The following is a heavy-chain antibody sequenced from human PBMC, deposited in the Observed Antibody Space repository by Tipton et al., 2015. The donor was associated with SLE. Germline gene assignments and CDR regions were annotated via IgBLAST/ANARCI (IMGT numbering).Heavy chain of an antibody. J-gene: IGHJ4*02. D-gene: IGHD6-19*01. CDR2: VYTTGST. CDR3: ARVTVAGKVDY. V-gene: IGHV4-4*07. Sequence: TLSLTCTVSGGSISSYYWTWVRQPAGKGLEWIGRVYTTGSTNYNPSLKSLVTMSVDTSKNQFSLKLTSVTAADTAVYYCARVTVAGKVDYWGQGTLVTVSS. CDR1: GGSISSYY.